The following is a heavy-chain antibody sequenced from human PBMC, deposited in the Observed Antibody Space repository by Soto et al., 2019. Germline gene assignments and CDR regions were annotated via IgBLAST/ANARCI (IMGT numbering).Heavy chain of an antibody. V-gene: IGHV3-23*01. CDR3: ARGWVGYCSGGSCAGPFDY. CDR1: GFTFMTYA. Sequence: EVQLLESGEGLVQRGGSLRLSCAASGFTFMTYAMNCVRQAPGKGLEWVSALSGNGGSTYYADPVKGRFTISRDNSQNTLDLEMNSLRDDDTAVYYCARGWVGYCSGGSCAGPFDYWGQGTLVTVSS. CDR2: LSGNGGST. J-gene: IGHJ4*02. D-gene: IGHD2-15*01.